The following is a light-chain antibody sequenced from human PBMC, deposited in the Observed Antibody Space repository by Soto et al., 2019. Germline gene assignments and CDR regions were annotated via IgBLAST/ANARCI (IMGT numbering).Light chain of an antibody. CDR2: DTS. V-gene: IGKV3-20*01. J-gene: IGKJ3*01. CDR1: QSVSSSY. CDR3: QHYGTSAL. Sequence: EIVLTQSPGTLSLSPGERATLSCRTSQSVSSSYLAWYQQKPGQAPRLLIYDTSDRDTGIPDRFSASGSGTDVTLTISRLEPEDFAVYYCQHYGTSALFGPGTKVDIK.